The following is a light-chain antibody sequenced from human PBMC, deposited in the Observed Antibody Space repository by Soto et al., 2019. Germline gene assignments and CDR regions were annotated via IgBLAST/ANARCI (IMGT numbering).Light chain of an antibody. CDR3: HQYNDWPFT. J-gene: IGKJ3*01. V-gene: IGKV3-20*01. CDR1: QSVSSSY. Sequence: FVLTQSPGTLSLSPWERATLSCRASQSVSSSYLAWYQQKPGQAPRLLIYGASSRATGIPDRFSGSGSGTEFTLTISSLQSEDFALYYCHQYNDWPFTFGPGTKVDIK. CDR2: GAS.